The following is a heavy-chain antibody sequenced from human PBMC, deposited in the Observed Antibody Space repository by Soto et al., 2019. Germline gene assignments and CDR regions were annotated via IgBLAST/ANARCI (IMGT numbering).Heavy chain of an antibody. CDR1: GGTFSSYS. CDR2: IIPIFGTA. Sequence: SVKVSCNASGGTFSSYSISWVRQAPGQGLEWMGGIIPIFGTANYAQKFQGRVTITADESTSTAYMELSSLRSEDTAVYYCARHYYDSSGYYYYFDYWGQGTLVTVSS. CDR3: ARHYYDSSGYYYYFDY. V-gene: IGHV1-69*13. D-gene: IGHD3-22*01. J-gene: IGHJ4*02.